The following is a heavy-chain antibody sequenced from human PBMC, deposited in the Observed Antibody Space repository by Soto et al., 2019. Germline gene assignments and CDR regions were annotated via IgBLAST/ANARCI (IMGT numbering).Heavy chain of an antibody. D-gene: IGHD5-12*01. J-gene: IGHJ4*02. CDR2: IYYSGST. CDR3: ARSWVATPYFDY. V-gene: IGHV4-39*01. CDR1: GGSISSSSYY. Sequence: SETLSLTCTVSGGSISSSSYYWGWIRQPPGKGLEWIGSIYYSGSTYYNPSLKSRVTISADTSKNQFSLKLSSVTAADTAVYYCARSWVATPYFDYWGQGTLVTVSS.